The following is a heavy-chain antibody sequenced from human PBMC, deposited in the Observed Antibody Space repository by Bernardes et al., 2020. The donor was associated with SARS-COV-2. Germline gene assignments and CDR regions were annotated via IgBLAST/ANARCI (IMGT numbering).Heavy chain of an antibody. Sequence: GGSLRLSCAASGFTFSDYYMSWIRQAPGKGLECVSYISSGGSNRYYADSVKGRFTISRDNAKTSVYLQMNSLRAEDTAVYYCARGEDNWNRAGGFDPWGQGTLVTVSS. CDR2: ISSGGSNR. CDR1: GFTFSDYY. V-gene: IGHV3-11*01. J-gene: IGHJ5*02. D-gene: IGHD1-20*01. CDR3: ARGEDNWNRAGGFDP.